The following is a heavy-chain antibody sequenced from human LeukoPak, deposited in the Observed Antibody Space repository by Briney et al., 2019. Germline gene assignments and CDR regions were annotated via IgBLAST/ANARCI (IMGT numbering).Heavy chain of an antibody. CDR3: AVAYGGDDWKGGFYY. J-gene: IGHJ4*02. Sequence: PGGSLRLSCAASGFTFSRYALHWVRQAPGKGLEYVSSINTNGGITYYANSVKGRFTISRDNTKNTLFLQLGSLRAEDMAVDYCAVAYGGDDWKGGFYYWGQRTLVSAS. CDR2: INTNGGIT. CDR1: GFTFSRYA. D-gene: IGHD5-12*01. V-gene: IGHV3-64*01.